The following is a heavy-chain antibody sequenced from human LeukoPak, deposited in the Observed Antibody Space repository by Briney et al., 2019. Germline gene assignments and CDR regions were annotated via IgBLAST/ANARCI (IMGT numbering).Heavy chain of an antibody. CDR1: GYTFTGYY. CDR3: ARGGGGWLQLVEYYFDY. V-gene: IGHV1-2*02. CDR2: INPNSGGT. J-gene: IGHJ4*02. D-gene: IGHD5-24*01. Sequence: ASVKVSCKASGYTFTGYYMHWVRQAPGQGLEWMGWINPNSGGTNYAQKFQGRVTMTRDTSISTAYMVLSRLRSDDTAVYYCARGGGGWLQLVEYYFDYWGQGTLVTVSS.